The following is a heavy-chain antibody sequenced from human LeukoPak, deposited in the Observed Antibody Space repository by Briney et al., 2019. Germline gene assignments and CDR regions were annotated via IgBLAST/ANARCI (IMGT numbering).Heavy chain of an antibody. CDR2: IYHSGST. CDR1: GGSISSSNW. Sequence: PSETLSLTCAVSGGSISSSNWWSWVRQPPGKGLAWIGEIYHSGSTNYNPSLKSRVTISVDKSKNQFSLKLSSVTAADTAVYYCASRALSYFESTRNWFDPWGQGTLVTVSS. D-gene: IGHD3-10*01. CDR3: ASRALSYFESTRNWFDP. J-gene: IGHJ5*02. V-gene: IGHV4-4*02.